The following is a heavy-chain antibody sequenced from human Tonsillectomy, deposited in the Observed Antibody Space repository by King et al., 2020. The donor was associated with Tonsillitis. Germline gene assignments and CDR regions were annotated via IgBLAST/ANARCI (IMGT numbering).Heavy chain of an antibody. V-gene: IGHV4-34*01. Sequence: VQLQQWGAGLLKPSETLSLTCAVDGGSFSGYYWSWIRQPPGKGLEWIGEINHSGSTNYNPSLKSRVTISVDTSKKQFSLKLSSVTAADTAVYNCARVDIVVVPAALSYFDLWGRGTLVTVSS. CDR1: GGSFSGYY. CDR3: ARVDIVVVPAALSYFDL. J-gene: IGHJ2*01. CDR2: INHSGST. D-gene: IGHD2-2*01.